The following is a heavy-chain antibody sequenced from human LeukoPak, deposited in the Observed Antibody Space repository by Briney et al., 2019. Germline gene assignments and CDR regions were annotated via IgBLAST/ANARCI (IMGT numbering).Heavy chain of an antibody. Sequence: GRSLRLSCAASGFTFSSYAMHWVRQAPGKGLEWVAVISYDGSNKYYADSVKGRFTISRDNSKNTLYLQMNSLRAEDTAVYYCAGDGPHYDILTGYLDYWGQGTLVTVSS. CDR1: GFTFSSYA. J-gene: IGHJ4*02. CDR3: AGDGPHYDILTGYLDY. CDR2: ISYDGSNK. D-gene: IGHD3-9*01. V-gene: IGHV3-30*04.